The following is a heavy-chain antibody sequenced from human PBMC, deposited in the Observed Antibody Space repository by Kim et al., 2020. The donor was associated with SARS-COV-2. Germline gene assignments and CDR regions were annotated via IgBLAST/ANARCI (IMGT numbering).Heavy chain of an antibody. D-gene: IGHD5-12*01. J-gene: IGHJ4*02. CDR3: ARDRASRDGYNFDY. Sequence: GQRFQGRGTMPRDTSTSTVYMELSSLRSEDTAVYYCARDRASRDGYNFDYWGQGTLVTVSS. V-gene: IGHV1-46*01.